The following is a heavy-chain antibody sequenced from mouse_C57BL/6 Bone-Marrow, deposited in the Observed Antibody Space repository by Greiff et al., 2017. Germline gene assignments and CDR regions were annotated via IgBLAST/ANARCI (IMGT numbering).Heavy chain of an antibody. CDR3: ARWGLRRGNYDMDY. J-gene: IGHJ4*01. Sequence: VQLQQSGAELVRPGTSVKLSCKASGYAFTNYLIEWVKQRPGQGLEWIGVINPGGGGTNYNEKFKGKAPLTTDKSSSTAYMQLSSLTSEDAAVYYCARWGLRRGNYDMDYWGRGTAVTVS. V-gene: IGHV1-54*01. D-gene: IGHD2-2*01. CDR2: INPGGGGT. CDR1: GYAFTNYL.